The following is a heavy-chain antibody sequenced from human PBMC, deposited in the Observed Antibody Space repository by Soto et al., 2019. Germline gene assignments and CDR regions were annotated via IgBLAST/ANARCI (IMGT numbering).Heavy chain of an antibody. V-gene: IGHV1-58*01. D-gene: IGHD5-18*01. J-gene: IGHJ4*02. CDR3: AADGWVTAMEE. CDR1: GFTFTSSA. Sequence: QMQLVQSGPEVKKPGTSVKVSCKASGFTFTSSAVQWVRQARGQRLEWIGWIVVGSVNTNYAQKFQERVTITRDMSTSTAYMELSSLRSEDTAVYYCAADGWVTAMEEWGQGTLVTVSS. CDR2: IVVGSVNT.